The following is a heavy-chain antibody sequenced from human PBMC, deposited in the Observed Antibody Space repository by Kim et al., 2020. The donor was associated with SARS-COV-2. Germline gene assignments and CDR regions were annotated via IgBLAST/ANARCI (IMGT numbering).Heavy chain of an antibody. D-gene: IGHD2-2*01. J-gene: IGHJ4*02. CDR2: IWYDGSNK. CDR1: GFTFSSYG. V-gene: IGHV3-33*01. Sequence: GGSLRLSCAASGFTFSSYGMHWVRQAPGKGLEWVAVIWYDGSNKYYADSVKGRFTISRDNSKNTLYLQMNSLRAEDTAVYYCARVDRRLVVPDYWGQGTLVTVSS. CDR3: ARVDRRLVVPDY.